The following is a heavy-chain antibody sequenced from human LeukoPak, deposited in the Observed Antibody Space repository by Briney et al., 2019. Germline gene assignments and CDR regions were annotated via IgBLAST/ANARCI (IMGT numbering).Heavy chain of an antibody. CDR2: IHYSGRT. Sequence: SETLSLTCTVSGDSISSSSYYWGWTRQPPGKGLEWIGSIHYSGRTCHNPSLKSRVIIFIDTSKNHFSLQLTSVTAADTAVYYCSRHRGPTGPDSWGQGTLVTVSS. J-gene: IGHJ4*02. V-gene: IGHV4-39*01. CDR1: GDSISSSSYY. D-gene: IGHD1-14*01. CDR3: SRHRGPTGPDS.